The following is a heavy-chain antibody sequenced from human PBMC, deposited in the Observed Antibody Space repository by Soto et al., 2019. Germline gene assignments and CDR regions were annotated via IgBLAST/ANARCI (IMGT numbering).Heavy chain of an antibody. CDR2: ISAHNGNT. CDR1: GYAFTTYG. Sequence: QVHLVQSGAEVKKPVASVKVSCKGSGYAFTTYGSTWVRQAPGQGLEWMGWISAHNGNTNYAQKLQGRVTVTRDTSTITAYMELRSLRSDDTAVYYCARGRYGDYWGQGALVTVSS. J-gene: IGHJ4*02. D-gene: IGHD1-1*01. V-gene: IGHV1-18*01. CDR3: ARGRYGDY.